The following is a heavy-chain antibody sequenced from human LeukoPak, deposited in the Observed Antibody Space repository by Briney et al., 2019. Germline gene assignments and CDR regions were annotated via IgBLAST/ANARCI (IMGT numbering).Heavy chain of an antibody. Sequence: PGGSLRLSCAASGFTVSSNYMSWVRQAPGKGLEWVSVIYNGGSTYYADSVKGRFTISRDNSKNTLYLQMNSLRAEDTAVYYCASSVVPATGGYYNYMDVWGKGTMVTVSS. CDR1: GFTVSSNY. CDR2: IYNGGST. CDR3: ASSVVPATGGYYNYMDV. D-gene: IGHD2-2*01. J-gene: IGHJ6*03. V-gene: IGHV3-66*02.